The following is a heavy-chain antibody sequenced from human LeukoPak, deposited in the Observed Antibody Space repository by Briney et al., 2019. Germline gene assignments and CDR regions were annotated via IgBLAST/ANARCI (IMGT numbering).Heavy chain of an antibody. CDR3: TTVPAYTSGWFGGIGY. CDR1: GFTFSSAY. J-gene: IGHJ4*02. CDR2: IKSQTDGGSA. D-gene: IGHD6-19*01. V-gene: IGHV3-15*05. Sequence: NAGGSLRLSCAASGFTFSSAYMSWVRKAPGKGLEWVGRIKSQTDGGSADYAAPVRGRFTISRDDSRTTLYLEMNSLKDGDTAVYYCTTVPAYTSGWFGGIGYWGQGTRVTVSS.